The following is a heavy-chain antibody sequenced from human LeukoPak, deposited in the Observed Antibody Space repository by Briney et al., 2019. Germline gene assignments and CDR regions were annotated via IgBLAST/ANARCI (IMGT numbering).Heavy chain of an antibody. Sequence: SETLSLTCAVYGGSFSVYYWSWIRQPPGKGLEWIGEINHSGSTNYNPSLKSRVTISVDTSKNHFSLKLSSVTAADTAVYYCARCVELRYFDWLPRNRYYFDYWGQGTLVTVSS. V-gene: IGHV4-34*01. CDR1: GGSFSVYY. CDR2: INHSGST. D-gene: IGHD3-9*01. J-gene: IGHJ4*02. CDR3: ARCVELRYFDWLPRNRYYFDY.